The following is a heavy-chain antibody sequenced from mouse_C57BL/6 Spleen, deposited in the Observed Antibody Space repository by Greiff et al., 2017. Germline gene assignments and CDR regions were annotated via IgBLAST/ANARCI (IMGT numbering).Heavy chain of an antibody. J-gene: IGHJ2*01. CDR2: INPNNGGT. V-gene: IGHV1-26*01. Sequence: VQLQQSGPELVKPGASVKISCKASGYTFTDYYMNWVKQSHGKSLEWIGDINPNNGGTSYNQKFKGKATLTVDKSSSTAYMELRSLTSEDSAVYYCARRAIGYEFLYYFDYWGQGTTLTVSS. CDR3: ARRAIGYEFLYYFDY. CDR1: GYTFTDYY. D-gene: IGHD2-14*01.